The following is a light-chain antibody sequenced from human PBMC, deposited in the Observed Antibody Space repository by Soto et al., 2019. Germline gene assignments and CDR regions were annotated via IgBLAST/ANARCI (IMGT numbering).Light chain of an antibody. CDR1: QTISSW. J-gene: IGKJ4*01. Sequence: DIQMTQSPSTLSASVGGVVTITCRASQTISSWLAWYQQKPGEAPKLLTYDASSLESGVPSRFSGSGSGTEFTLTISSLQPDDLATYYCQQYNHYSGLTFGGGTKVDI. V-gene: IGKV1-5*01. CDR3: QQYNHYSGLT. CDR2: DAS.